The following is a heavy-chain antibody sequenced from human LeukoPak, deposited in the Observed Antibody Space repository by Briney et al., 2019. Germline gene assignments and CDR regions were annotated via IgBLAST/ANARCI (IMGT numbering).Heavy chain of an antibody. CDR1: GGSISSDIYY. CDR3: ARYSNYVAFDY. D-gene: IGHD4-11*01. V-gene: IGHV4-31*03. Sequence: SETLSLTCTVSGGSISSDIYYWSWIRQHPGKGLEWIGYIYSSGSTYYNPSLKSRVNISVDTSENQFSLKLSSVTAADTAVYYCARYSNYVAFDYWGQGTLVTVSS. CDR2: IYSSGST. J-gene: IGHJ4*02.